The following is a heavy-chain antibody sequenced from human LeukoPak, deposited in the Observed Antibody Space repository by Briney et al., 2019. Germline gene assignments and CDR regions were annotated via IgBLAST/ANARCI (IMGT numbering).Heavy chain of an antibody. CDR3: ARHEVDKVAATDY. CDR1: GYSFTSYW. Sequence: GESLKISCKGSGYSFTSYWLGWVRQMPGKGLEWMGIIYPGDSDTRYSPSFQGQVTISADKSISTAYLQWSSLKASDTAMYYCARHEVDKVAATDYWGQGTLVTVSS. CDR2: IYPGDSDT. J-gene: IGHJ4*02. V-gene: IGHV5-51*01. D-gene: IGHD2-15*01.